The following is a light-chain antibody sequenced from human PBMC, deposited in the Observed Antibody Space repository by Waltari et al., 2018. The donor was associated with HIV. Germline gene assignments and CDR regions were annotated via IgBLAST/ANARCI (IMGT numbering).Light chain of an antibody. CDR1: SSDVGGYNY. Sequence: QSALTQSASVSGSPGQSITISCTGTSSDVGGYNYVPWYQQHPGKAPKLMIYEVSNRPSGVSNPFSGSKSGNTASLTISGLQAEDEADYYCSSYTSSNTLVVFGGGTKLTVL. CDR2: EVS. J-gene: IGLJ2*01. CDR3: SSYTSSNTLVV. V-gene: IGLV2-14*01.